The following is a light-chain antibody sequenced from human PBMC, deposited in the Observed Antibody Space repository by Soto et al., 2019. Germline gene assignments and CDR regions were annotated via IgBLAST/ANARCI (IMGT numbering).Light chain of an antibody. CDR1: QSISNY. V-gene: IGKV1-39*01. Sequence: DIQMTQSPSSLSASVGDRVTITCRAGQSISNYLNWYQQKPGKAPKLLIYTASSLQSGVPSGFSGSGSGTDFTLTISSLQPKDFATYYCQQSYSTPRTFGQGTKVEIK. J-gene: IGKJ1*01. CDR2: TAS. CDR3: QQSYSTPRT.